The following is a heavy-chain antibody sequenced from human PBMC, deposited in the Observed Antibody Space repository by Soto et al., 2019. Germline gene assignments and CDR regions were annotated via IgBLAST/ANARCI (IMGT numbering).Heavy chain of an antibody. CDR1: GYTFTTYW. D-gene: IGHD2-21*02. Sequence: GALKISCKGCGYTFTTYWIVWVRQMPGKGLEWMGIIYPGDSDIRYSPSFQGQVTISADKSISTAYVQWSTLKASDTAMYYCARCGGDCQAFDYWGQGTLVTASS. CDR2: IYPGDSDI. CDR3: ARCGGDCQAFDY. J-gene: IGHJ4*02. V-gene: IGHV5-51*01.